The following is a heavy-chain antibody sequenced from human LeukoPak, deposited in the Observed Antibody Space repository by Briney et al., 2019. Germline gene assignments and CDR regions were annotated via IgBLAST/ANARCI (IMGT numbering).Heavy chain of an antibody. D-gene: IGHD1-14*01. V-gene: IGHV3-53*01. CDR1: GFSVITND. CDR2: LYSDGNT. CDR3: ARGVEPLAANTLAY. Sequence: GGSLRLSCAASGFSVITNDMTWVRQAPGKGLEWVSVLYSDGNTKYADSVQGRFTISRDNSKNTLYLEMNSLSPDDTAVYYWARGVEPLAANTLAYWGQGTLVTVSS. J-gene: IGHJ4*02.